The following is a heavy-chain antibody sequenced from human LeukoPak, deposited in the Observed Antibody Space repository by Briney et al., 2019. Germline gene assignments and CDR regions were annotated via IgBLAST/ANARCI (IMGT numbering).Heavy chain of an antibody. D-gene: IGHD5-12*01. CDR3: ARVGGNDGDYYYYGMDV. V-gene: IGHV3-33*05. Sequence: WESLRLSCAASGFIFSTYGMHWVRQAPGKGLEWVAVISYDGSNKNHADSVKGRFTISRDNSKNTLYLQMNSLRAEDTAVYYCARVGGNDGDYYYYGMDVWGQGTTVTVSS. J-gene: IGHJ6*02. CDR2: ISYDGSNK. CDR1: GFIFSTYG.